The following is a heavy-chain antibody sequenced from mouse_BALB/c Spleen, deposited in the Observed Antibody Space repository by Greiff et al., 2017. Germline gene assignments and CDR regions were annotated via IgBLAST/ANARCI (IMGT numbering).Heavy chain of an antibody. CDR3: ARSDAMDY. Sequence: QVQLQQPGAELVKPGASVKLSCKASGYTFTRYWMHWVKQRPGQGLAWIGEINPSNGRTNYNEKFKSKATLTVDKSSSTAYMQLSSLTSEDSAVYYCARSDAMDYWGQGTSVTVSS. J-gene: IGHJ4*01. CDR1: GYTFTRYW. CDR2: INPSNGRT. V-gene: IGHV1S81*02.